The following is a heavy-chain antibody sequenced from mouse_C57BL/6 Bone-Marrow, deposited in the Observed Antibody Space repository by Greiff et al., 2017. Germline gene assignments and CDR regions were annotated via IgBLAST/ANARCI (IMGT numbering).Heavy chain of an antibody. CDR1: GYTFTSYW. V-gene: IGHV1-55*01. D-gene: IGHD1-1*01. Sequence: QVQLQQPAAELVKPGASVKMSCKASGYTFTSYWITWVKQRPGQGLEWIGDIYPGSGSTNYNEKFKSKATLTVDTSSSTAYMQLSSLTSEDSAVDYCAREGVVADYYAMDYWGQGTSVTVSS. CDR2: IYPGSGST. J-gene: IGHJ4*01. CDR3: AREGVVADYYAMDY.